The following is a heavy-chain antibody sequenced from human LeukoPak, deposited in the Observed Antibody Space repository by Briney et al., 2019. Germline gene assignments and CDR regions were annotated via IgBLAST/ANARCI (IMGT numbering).Heavy chain of an antibody. Sequence: SVKVSCKASGGTFSSYAISWVRQAPGQGLEWMGGIIPIFGTANYAQKFQGRVTITTDESTSTAYMELSSLRSEDTAVYYCARDGGMATMGWDTYYFDYWGQGTLVTVSS. CDR2: IIPIFGTA. J-gene: IGHJ4*02. D-gene: IGHD5-24*01. CDR3: ARDGGMATMGWDTYYFDY. CDR1: GGTFSSYA. V-gene: IGHV1-69*05.